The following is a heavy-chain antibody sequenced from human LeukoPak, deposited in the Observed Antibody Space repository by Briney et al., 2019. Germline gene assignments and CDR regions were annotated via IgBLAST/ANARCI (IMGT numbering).Heavy chain of an antibody. Sequence: GGSLRLSCAASGFTFSSYAMSWVRQAPGKGLEGVSAISGSGGSTYYADSVKGRFTISTDNSKNTLYLQMNSLRAEDTAVYYCARSDLDSGDSNGYFDYWGQGTLVTVSS. V-gene: IGHV3-23*01. CDR3: ARSDLDSGDSNGYFDY. CDR2: ISGSGGST. J-gene: IGHJ4*02. CDR1: GFTFSSYA. D-gene: IGHD4-17*01.